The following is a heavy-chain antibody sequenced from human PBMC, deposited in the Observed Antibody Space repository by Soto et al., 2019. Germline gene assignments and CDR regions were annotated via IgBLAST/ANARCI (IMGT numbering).Heavy chain of an antibody. CDR2: ISAYNGNT. Sequence: QVQLVQSGAEVKKPGASVKVSCKASGYTFTSYGISWVRQAPGQGLEWMGWISAYNGNTNYAQKLQGRVTMTTDTTTSTAYMELRSLRSDDTAVYYCARGVLEWLLGYYYYYMDVWGKGTTVTVSS. V-gene: IGHV1-18*01. D-gene: IGHD3-3*01. CDR3: ARGVLEWLLGYYYYYMDV. CDR1: GYTFTSYG. J-gene: IGHJ6*03.